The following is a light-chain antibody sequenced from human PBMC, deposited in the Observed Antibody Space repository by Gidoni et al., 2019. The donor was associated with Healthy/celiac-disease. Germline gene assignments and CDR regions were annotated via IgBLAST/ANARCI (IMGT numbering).Light chain of an antibody. J-gene: IGKJ3*01. V-gene: IGKV1-39*01. CDR2: AAS. CDR3: QQSYSTPLLVTFT. Sequence: DIQMTQSPSSLSASVGDRVTITCRASQSISSYLNWYQQKPGKAPKLLIYAASSLQSGVPSRFSGSGSGTDFTLTISSLQPEDFATYYCQQSYSTPLLVTFTFGPGTKVDIK. CDR1: QSISSY.